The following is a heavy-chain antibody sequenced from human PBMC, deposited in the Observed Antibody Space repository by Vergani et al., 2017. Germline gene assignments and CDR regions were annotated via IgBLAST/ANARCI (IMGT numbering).Heavy chain of an antibody. CDR2: INHSGST. CDR1: GGSFSGYY. J-gene: IGHJ4*02. Sequence: QVQLQQWGAGLLKPSATLSLTCAVYGGSFSGYYWSWIRQPPGKGLEWIVEINHSGSTNYNPSLKSRVTISVDTSKNQFSLKLSSVTAADTVVYYCARERYCSSTSCYTAPLTFFDYWGQGTLVTVSS. D-gene: IGHD2-2*02. V-gene: IGHV4-34*01. CDR3: ARERYCSSTSCYTAPLTFFDY.